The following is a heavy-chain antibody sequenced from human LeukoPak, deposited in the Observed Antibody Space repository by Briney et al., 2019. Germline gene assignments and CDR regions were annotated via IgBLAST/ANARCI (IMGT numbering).Heavy chain of an antibody. D-gene: IGHD5-18*01. CDR2: INHSGST. CDR1: GGSFSGYY. CDR3: ARGGYSYGYRDWFDP. Sequence: PSETLSLTCAVYGGSFSGYYWSWIRQPPGKGLEWIGEINHSGSTNYNPSLKSRVTISVDTSKNQFFLKLSSVTAADTAVYYCARGGYSYGYRDWFDPWGQGTLVTVSS. J-gene: IGHJ5*02. V-gene: IGHV4-34*01.